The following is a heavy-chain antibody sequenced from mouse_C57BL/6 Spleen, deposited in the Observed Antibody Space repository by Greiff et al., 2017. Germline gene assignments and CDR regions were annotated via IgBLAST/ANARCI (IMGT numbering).Heavy chain of an antibody. V-gene: IGHV1-64*01. CDR3: ARTYYYGSFAY. J-gene: IGHJ3*01. CDR1: GYTFTSYW. Sequence: VQLQQPGAELVKPGASVKLSCKASGYTFTSYWMHWVKQRPGQGLEWIGMIHPNSGSTNYNEKFKSKATLTVDKSSSTAYMQLSSLTSEDSAVYYCARTYYYGSFAYWGQGTLVTVSA. CDR2: IHPNSGST. D-gene: IGHD1-1*01.